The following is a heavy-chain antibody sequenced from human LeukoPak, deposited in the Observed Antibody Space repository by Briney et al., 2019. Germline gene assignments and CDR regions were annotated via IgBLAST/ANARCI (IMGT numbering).Heavy chain of an antibody. D-gene: IGHD3-10*01. CDR3: ARVEWDYYGSGSYYPEREY. V-gene: IGHV1-2*02. J-gene: IGHJ4*02. CDR1: GYTLTGYY. CDR2: INPNSGGT. Sequence: ASVKVSCKASGYTLTGYYMHWVRQAPGQGLEWMGWINPNSGGTNYAQKFQGRVTMTRDTSISTAYMELSRLRSDDTAVYYCARVEWDYYGSGSYYPEREYWGQGTLVTVSS.